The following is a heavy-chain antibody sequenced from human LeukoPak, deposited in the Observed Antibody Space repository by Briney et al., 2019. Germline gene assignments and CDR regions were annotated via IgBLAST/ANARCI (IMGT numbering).Heavy chain of an antibody. D-gene: IGHD4-11*01. J-gene: IGHJ4*02. CDR2: ISCSGSST. CDR1: GFSFTRFS. CDR3: SGAHYSSGWHYFYY. V-gene: IGHV3-21*01. Sequence: GGSLRVSCVASGFSFTRFSMNWVRQAPGKGLEWVSSISCSGSSTYSTVSLEGRITPSRDNTKNTLYLQMNSLRAKDTAVYYCSGAHYSSGWHYFYYSGQGALVTVSS.